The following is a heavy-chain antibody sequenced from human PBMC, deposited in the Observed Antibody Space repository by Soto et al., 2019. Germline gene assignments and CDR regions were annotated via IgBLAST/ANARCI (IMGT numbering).Heavy chain of an antibody. CDR1: GFTFSSYG. D-gene: IGHD2-15*01. V-gene: IGHV3-33*01. CDR2: IWYDGSNK. Sequence: GGSLRLSCAASGFTFSSYGMHWVRQAPGKGLEWVAVIWYDGSNKYYADSVKGRFTISRDNSKNTLYLQMNSLRAEDTAVYYCAREVLGYCSGGSCSSWFDPWGQGTLVTVSS. J-gene: IGHJ5*02. CDR3: AREVLGYCSGGSCSSWFDP.